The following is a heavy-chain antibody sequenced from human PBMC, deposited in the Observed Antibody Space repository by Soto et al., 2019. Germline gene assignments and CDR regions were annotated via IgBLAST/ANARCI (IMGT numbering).Heavy chain of an antibody. CDR1: GFTFSSYE. CDR3: ARGVVVAATPFWFDP. D-gene: IGHD2-15*01. CDR2: ISSSGSTI. Sequence: SGGSLRLSCAASGFTFSSYEMNWVRQAPGKGLEWVSYISSSGSTIYYADSVKGRFTISRDNAKNSLYLQMNSLRAEDTAVYYCARGVVVAATPFWFDPWGQGTLVTVSS. V-gene: IGHV3-48*03. J-gene: IGHJ5*02.